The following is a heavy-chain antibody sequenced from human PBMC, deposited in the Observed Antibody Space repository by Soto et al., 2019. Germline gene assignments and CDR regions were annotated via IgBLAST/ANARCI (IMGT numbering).Heavy chain of an antibody. CDR1: GFTFSSYD. CDR2: IGTAGDT. V-gene: IGHV3-13*01. Sequence: SLRLSCAASGFTFSSYDMHWVRQATGKGLEWVSAIGTAGDTYYPGSVKGRFTISRENAKNSLYLQMNSLRAEDTAVYYCARDRGGYDDYYYYGMDVWGQGTTVTVSS. J-gene: IGHJ6*02. D-gene: IGHD5-12*01. CDR3: ARDRGGYDDYYYYGMDV.